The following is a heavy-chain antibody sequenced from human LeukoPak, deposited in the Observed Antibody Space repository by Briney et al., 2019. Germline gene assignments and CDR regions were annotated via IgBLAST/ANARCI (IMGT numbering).Heavy chain of an antibody. J-gene: IGHJ4*02. D-gene: IGHD7-27*01. CDR1: GFSFSSYN. V-gene: IGHV3-21*01. CDR2: ITSSSTYT. CDR3: ARDYTGGWNDY. Sequence: GGSLRLSCAASGFSFSSYNMNGVGQTPGKGLEWVSSITSSSTYTFYADSVKGGFTISRDKARKSLYLQMNSLRVEDTAIYYCARDYTGGWNDYWGQGTLVTVSS.